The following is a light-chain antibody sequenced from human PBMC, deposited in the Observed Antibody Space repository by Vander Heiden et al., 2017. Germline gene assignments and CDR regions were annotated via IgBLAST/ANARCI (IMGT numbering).Light chain of an antibody. Sequence: QSVLTQPPSVSGAPGQRVTISCTGSRSNIGAGYDVHWYQQLPGTAPKLLSYDNTNRPAGVPDRFSGSKSGSSASLAITGLQAEDEADYYGQSYDSSLSGVFGGGTKLTVL. J-gene: IGLJ2*01. CDR2: DNT. CDR3: QSYDSSLSGV. CDR1: RSNIGAGYD. V-gene: IGLV1-40*01.